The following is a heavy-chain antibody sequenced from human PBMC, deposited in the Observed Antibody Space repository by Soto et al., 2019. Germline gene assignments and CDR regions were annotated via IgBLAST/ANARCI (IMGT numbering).Heavy chain of an antibody. CDR2: ISYDGSNK. Sequence: TGGSLRLSCAASGFTFSSYGMHWARQAPGKGLEWVAVISYDGSNKYYADSVKGRFTISRDNSKNTLYLQMNSLRAEDTAVYYCAKDHCSSTSCYWFDYWGQGTLVTVSS. CDR1: GFTFSSYG. CDR3: AKDHCSSTSCYWFDY. V-gene: IGHV3-30*18. D-gene: IGHD2-2*01. J-gene: IGHJ4*02.